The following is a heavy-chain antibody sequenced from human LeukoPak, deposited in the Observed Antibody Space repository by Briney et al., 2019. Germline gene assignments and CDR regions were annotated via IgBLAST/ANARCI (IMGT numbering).Heavy chain of an antibody. V-gene: IGHV3-33*06. CDR2: IWYDGSNK. CDR1: GFTFSSYG. D-gene: IGHD1-26*01. J-gene: IGHJ4*02. CDR3: AKDVVGAINYFDY. Sequence: GRSLRLSCAASGFTFSSYGMNWVRQAPGKGLEWVAVIWYDGSNKYYADSVKGRFTISRDNPKNTLYLQMSSLRAEDTAVYYCAKDVVGAINYFDYWGQGTLVTVSS.